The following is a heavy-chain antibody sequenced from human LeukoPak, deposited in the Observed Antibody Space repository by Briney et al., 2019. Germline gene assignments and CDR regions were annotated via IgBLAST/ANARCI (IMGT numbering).Heavy chain of an antibody. Sequence: PSETLSLTCAVYGGSFSGYYWSWIRQPPGKGLEWIGEINRSGSTNYNPSLKSRVTISVDTSKNQFSLKLSSVTAADTAVYYCARVGGATGRDYWGQGTLVTVSS. J-gene: IGHJ4*02. CDR3: ARVGGATGRDY. CDR2: INRSGST. D-gene: IGHD1-26*01. V-gene: IGHV4-34*01. CDR1: GGSFSGYY.